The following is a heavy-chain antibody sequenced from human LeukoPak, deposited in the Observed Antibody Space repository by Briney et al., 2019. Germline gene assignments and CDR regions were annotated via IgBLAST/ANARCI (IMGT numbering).Heavy chain of an antibody. CDR1: GDSVSSNSVA. Sequence: SQTLSLTCAISGDSVSSNSVAWNWIRQSPSRGLEWLGRTYYRSKWYNDYAVSVRSRITINPDTSKNQFSLQLNSVTSEDTAVYYCARGRVNAFDIWGQGTMVTVSP. D-gene: IGHD3-3*01. CDR3: ARGRVNAFDI. V-gene: IGHV6-1*01. CDR2: TYYRSKWYN. J-gene: IGHJ3*02.